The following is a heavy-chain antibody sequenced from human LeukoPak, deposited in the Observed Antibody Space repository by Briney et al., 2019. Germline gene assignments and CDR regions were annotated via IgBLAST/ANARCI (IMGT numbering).Heavy chain of an antibody. CDR2: ISGTGGST. V-gene: IGHV3-23*01. J-gene: IGHJ4*02. D-gene: IGHD6-13*01. Sequence: GGSLRLSCAASGFTFSSYAMNWVRQAPGKGLEWVSVISGTGGSTYSADSVKGRFTISRDNSNNSLYVQMNSLRAEDTAIYYCARAAAGTLWSFDYWGQGTTVTVSS. CDR1: GFTFSSYA. CDR3: ARAAAGTLWSFDY.